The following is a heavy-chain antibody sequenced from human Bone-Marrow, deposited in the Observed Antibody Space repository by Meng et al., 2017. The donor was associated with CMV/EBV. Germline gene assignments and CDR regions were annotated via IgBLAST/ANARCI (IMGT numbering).Heavy chain of an antibody. CDR3: ARHKTFESVIDLIPDAFAI. J-gene: IGHJ3*02. CDR2: SSAYNGDT. D-gene: IGHD2-21*01. V-gene: IGHV1-18*01. CDR1: GYYFASYS. Sequence: ASVKVSCKASGYYFASYSISWVRQAPGQGLEWMGRSSAYNGDTNYGQKFQGRVTMTTDTSTNTAYMELRSLRSDDTAVYYCARHKTFESVIDLIPDAFAIWGQGTTVTVSS.